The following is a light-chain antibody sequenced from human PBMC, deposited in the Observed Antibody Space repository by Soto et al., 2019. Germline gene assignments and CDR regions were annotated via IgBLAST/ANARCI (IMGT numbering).Light chain of an antibody. J-gene: IGLJ1*01. V-gene: IGLV2-14*01. Sequence: QSALTQPASVSGSPGQSITISCTGTSSDVGTYNFVSWYQQHPGKAPKLMIYEVKNRPSGVSNRFSGSKSGNTASLTISGRQAADEADYYCSSYKGRYSLYVFGTGTKLTVL. CDR2: EVK. CDR3: SSYKGRYSLYV. CDR1: SSDVGTYNF.